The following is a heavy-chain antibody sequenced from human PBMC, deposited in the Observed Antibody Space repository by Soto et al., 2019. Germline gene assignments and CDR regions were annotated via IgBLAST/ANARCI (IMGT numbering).Heavy chain of an antibody. CDR2: ISAYNGNT. V-gene: IGHV1-18*04. J-gene: IGHJ5*02. CDR1: GYTFTSYG. D-gene: IGHD2-2*01. Sequence: AASVKVSCKASGYTFTSYGISWVRQAPGQGLEWMGWISAYNGNTNYAQKLQGRVTMTTDTSTSTAYMELKSLRSDDTAVYYCARDLGNRFCSSTTCHYCFDPWGQGTLVTVSS. CDR3: ARDLGNRFCSSTTCHYCFDP.